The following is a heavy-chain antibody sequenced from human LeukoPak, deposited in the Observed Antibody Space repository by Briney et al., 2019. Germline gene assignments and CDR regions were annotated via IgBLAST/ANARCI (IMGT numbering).Heavy chain of an antibody. CDR3: AKGSYYDSSGSFYFDY. CDR1: GFTFSTYA. D-gene: IGHD3-22*01. Sequence: QTGGSLRLSCAASGFTFSTYAMSWVRQAPGKGLEWVSTISDSGANTYYADSVRGRFTISRDNSKNTLYVQVNSLGTEDTAAYYCAKGSYYDSSGSFYFDYWGQGTLVTVSS. CDR2: ISDSGANT. J-gene: IGHJ4*02. V-gene: IGHV3-23*01.